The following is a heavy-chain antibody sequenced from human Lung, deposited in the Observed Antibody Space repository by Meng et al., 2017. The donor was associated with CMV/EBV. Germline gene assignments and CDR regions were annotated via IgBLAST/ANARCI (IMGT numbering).Heavy chain of an antibody. CDR3: ARVGPAAGTGFFDY. V-gene: IGHV1-46*01. CDR2: INPSGGST. J-gene: IGHJ4*02. D-gene: IGHD6-13*01. CDR1: GYTFTSYY. Sequence: ASXXVSXKASGYTFTSYYMHWVRRAPGQGLEWMGRINPSGGSTSYAQKFQGRVTMTRDTSTSTVYMELSSLRSEDTAVYYCARVGPAAGTGFFDYLGQGTXVTVVS.